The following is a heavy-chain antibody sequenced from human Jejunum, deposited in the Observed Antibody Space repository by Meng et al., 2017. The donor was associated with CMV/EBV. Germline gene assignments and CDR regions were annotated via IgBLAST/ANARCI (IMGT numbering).Heavy chain of an antibody. CDR1: SPSA. D-gene: IGHD2-8*01. J-gene: IGHJ4*02. CDR2: ISDSGRST. V-gene: IGHV3-23*01. CDR3: AKAPSPYCSNGVCYRFDS. Sequence: SPSAMSWARQAPGKGLERVSAISDSGRSTYYADSVKGRFTISRDNSKNTLYLQMNSLRAEDTAVYYCAKAPSPYCSNGVCYRFDSWGQGTRVTVSS.